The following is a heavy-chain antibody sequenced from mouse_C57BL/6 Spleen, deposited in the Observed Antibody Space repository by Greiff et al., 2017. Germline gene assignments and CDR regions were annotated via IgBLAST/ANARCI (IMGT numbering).Heavy chain of an antibody. CDR3: ARESLRGLFAY. CDR2: IYPGSGST. Sequence: QVHVKQSGAELVKPGASVKMSCKASGYTFTSYWITWVKQRPGQGLEWIGDIYPGSGSTNYNEKFKSKATLTVDTSSSTAYMQLSSLTSEDSAVYYCARESLRGLFAYWGQGTLVTVSA. CDR1: GYTFTSYW. V-gene: IGHV1-55*01. J-gene: IGHJ3*01. D-gene: IGHD6-2*01.